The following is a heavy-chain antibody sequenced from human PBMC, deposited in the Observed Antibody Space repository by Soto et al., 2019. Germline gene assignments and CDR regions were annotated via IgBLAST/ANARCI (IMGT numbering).Heavy chain of an antibody. Sequence: QVQLQESGPGLVKPSETLSLTCNVSGDSISGYYWSWIRQPPGKGLEWIGYFYYSGNPNYNPSLKSRVGIAVYTSKNLFSLKLSSVTAADTAVYYCASHRELWEPFDSWGQGTLVTVSS. V-gene: IGHV4-59*08. CDR3: ASHRELWEPFDS. D-gene: IGHD3-16*01. CDR1: GDSISGYY. J-gene: IGHJ4*02. CDR2: FYYSGNP.